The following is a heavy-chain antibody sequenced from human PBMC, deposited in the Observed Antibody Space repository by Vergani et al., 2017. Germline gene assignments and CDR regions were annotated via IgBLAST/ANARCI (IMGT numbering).Heavy chain of an antibody. Sequence: EVRLVESGGGLVQPGGSLRLSCAASGFTFSNYWMDWVRQAPGKGLEWVANIKQDGSEKFYVDSVKGRFTISRDNAKNSVYLQMNSLRAEDTAVYFCARSLDYWGQGTLVTVSS. V-gene: IGHV3-7*01. CDR3: ARSLDY. CDR1: GFTFSNYW. CDR2: IKQDGSEK. J-gene: IGHJ4*02.